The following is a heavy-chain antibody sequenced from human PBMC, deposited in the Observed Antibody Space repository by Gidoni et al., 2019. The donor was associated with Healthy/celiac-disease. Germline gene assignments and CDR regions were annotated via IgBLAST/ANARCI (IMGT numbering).Heavy chain of an antibody. J-gene: IGHJ6*02. D-gene: IGHD2-15*01. CDR1: GFTFSTYG. CDR2: RWYDGSNK. Sequence: VQLVESGGGVVQPGRSLRLSCAASGFTFSTYGIHLVRQAPGKGLEWVAVRWYDGSNKYYADSVKGRFTISRDNSKNTLYLQMNSLRAEDTAVYYCARDTVTAPGYCSGGSCNPGYYYGMDVWGQGTTVTVSS. V-gene: IGHV3-33*01. CDR3: ARDTVTAPGYCSGGSCNPGYYYGMDV.